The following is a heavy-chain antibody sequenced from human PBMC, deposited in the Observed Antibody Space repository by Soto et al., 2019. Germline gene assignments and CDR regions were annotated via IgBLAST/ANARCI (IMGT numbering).Heavy chain of an antibody. J-gene: IGHJ3*02. D-gene: IGHD3-22*01. V-gene: IGHV1-58*02. CDR3: ARGDYYDSSGPFSDAFDI. CDR1: GFTFTSSA. CDR2: IVVGSGNT. Sequence: SVKVSCKASGFTFTSSAMQWVRQARGQRLEWIGWIVVGSGNTNYAQKFQERVTITRDMSTSTAYMELSSLRSEDTAVYYCARGDYYDSSGPFSDAFDIWGQGTMVTVSS.